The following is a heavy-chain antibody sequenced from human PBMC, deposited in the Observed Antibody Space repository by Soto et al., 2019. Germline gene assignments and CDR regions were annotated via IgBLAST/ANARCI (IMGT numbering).Heavy chain of an antibody. CDR1: GHTFTSYA. D-gene: IGHD6-13*01. CDR2: INAGNGNT. V-gene: IGHV1-3*01. J-gene: IGHJ4*02. CDR3: ARGIAPYYFDY. Sequence: ASVKVSCKASGHTFTSYAMHWVRQAPGQRLEWMGWINAGNGNTKYSQKFQGRVTITRDTSASTAYMELSSLRSEDTAVYYCARGIAPYYFDYWGQGTLVTVSS.